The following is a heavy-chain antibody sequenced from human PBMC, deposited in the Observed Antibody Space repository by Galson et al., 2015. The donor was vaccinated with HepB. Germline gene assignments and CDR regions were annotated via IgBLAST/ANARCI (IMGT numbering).Heavy chain of an antibody. J-gene: IGHJ3*02. D-gene: IGHD1-14*01. V-gene: IGHV3-49*03. CDR1: GFTFGDYS. CDR3: ARDLYRSRAFDI. Sequence: SLRLSCAASGFTFGDYSMSWFRQAPGKGLEWLAFIRSEANTGTTEHAASVRGRFTISRDDSKNIAYLQMDSLKTEDTATYYCARDLYRSRAFDIWGQGTMVTVSS. CDR2: IRSEANTGTT.